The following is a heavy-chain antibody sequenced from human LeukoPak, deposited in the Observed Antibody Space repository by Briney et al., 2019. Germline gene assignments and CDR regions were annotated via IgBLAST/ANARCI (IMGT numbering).Heavy chain of an antibody. D-gene: IGHD2-21*02. Sequence: SETLSLTCAVYGGSFSGYYWSWIRQPPGKGLEWIGEINHSGSTNYNPSLKSRVTISVDTSKNQFSLKLSSVTAADTAVYYCAKVRVVVTAINAFDIWGQGTMVTVPS. V-gene: IGHV4-34*01. CDR2: INHSGST. CDR1: GGSFSGYY. CDR3: AKVRVVVTAINAFDI. J-gene: IGHJ3*02.